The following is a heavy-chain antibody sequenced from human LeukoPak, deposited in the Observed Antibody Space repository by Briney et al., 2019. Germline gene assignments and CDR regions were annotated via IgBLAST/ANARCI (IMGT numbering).Heavy chain of an antibody. V-gene: IGHV3-23*01. CDR2: ISGGGGST. CDR3: AKDLAYDSSGYYPPSFDY. D-gene: IGHD3-22*01. CDR1: RFTFSSYA. J-gene: IGHJ4*02. Sequence: GGSLRLSCAASRFTFSSYAMSWVRQAPGKGLEWVSVISGGGGSTYYADSVKGRFTISGDNSKNTLYLQMNSLRAEDTAVYYCAKDLAYDSSGYYPPSFDYWGQGTLVTVSS.